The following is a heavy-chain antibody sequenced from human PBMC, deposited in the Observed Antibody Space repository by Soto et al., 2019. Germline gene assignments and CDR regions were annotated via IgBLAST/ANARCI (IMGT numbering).Heavy chain of an antibody. D-gene: IGHD1-26*01. V-gene: IGHV1-69*02. Sequence: QVQLVQSGAEVKKPGSSVKVSCKASGGTFSSYTISWVRQAPGQGLEWMGRIIPILGIANYAQKFQGRVTITADKSTSTAYMELSSLRSEDTAVYYCARLGGSYYRGSPNWGQGTLVTVSS. CDR1: GGTFSSYT. J-gene: IGHJ4*02. CDR3: ARLGGSYYRGSPN. CDR2: IIPILGIA.